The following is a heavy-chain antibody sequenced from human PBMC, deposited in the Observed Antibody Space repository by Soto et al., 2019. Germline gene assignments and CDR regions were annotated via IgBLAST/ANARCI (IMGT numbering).Heavy chain of an antibody. CDR1: GFTFDDYA. CDR2: ISWNSGSI. D-gene: IGHD6-19*01. Sequence: EVQLVESGGGLVQPGRSLRLSCAASGFTFDDYAMHWVRQAPGKGLEWVSGISWNSGSIGYADSVKGRFTISRDNATNSLDRQMKSLRAEDTALYYCAKDGRSEAVAGNWYFDLWGRGTLVTVSS. CDR3: AKDGRSEAVAGNWYFDL. V-gene: IGHV3-9*01. J-gene: IGHJ2*01.